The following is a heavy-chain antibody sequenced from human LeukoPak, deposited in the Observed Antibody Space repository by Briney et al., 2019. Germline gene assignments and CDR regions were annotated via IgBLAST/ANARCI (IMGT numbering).Heavy chain of an antibody. J-gene: IGHJ3*02. CDR1: GFTFDDYA. CDR2: ISWNSGSI. Sequence: GGSLRLSCAASGFTFDDYAMHWVRQAPGKGLEWVSCISWNSGSIGYADSVRGRFTISRDNAKNSLYLQMNSLRAEDTALYYCAKVGGPGIAVAGGSSGAFDIWGQGTMVTVSS. V-gene: IGHV3-9*01. D-gene: IGHD6-19*01. CDR3: AKVGGPGIAVAGGSSGAFDI.